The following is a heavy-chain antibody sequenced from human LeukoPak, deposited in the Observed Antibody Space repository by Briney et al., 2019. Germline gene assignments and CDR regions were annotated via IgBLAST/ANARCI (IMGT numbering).Heavy chain of an antibody. V-gene: IGHV3-23*01. CDR3: AKDRGYSSSWSCFDY. D-gene: IGHD6-13*01. Sequence: PGGSLRLSCAASGFTFSSYAMSWVRQAPGKGLEWVSAISGSGGSTYYADSVKGRFTISRDNSKNTLYLQMNSLRAEDTAVYYCAKDRGYSSSWSCFDYWGQGTLVTVSS. CDR1: GFTFSSYA. CDR2: ISGSGGST. J-gene: IGHJ4*02.